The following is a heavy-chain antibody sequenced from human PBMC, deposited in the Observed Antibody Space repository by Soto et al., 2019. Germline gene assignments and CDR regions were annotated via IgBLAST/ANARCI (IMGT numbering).Heavy chain of an antibody. CDR3: AGGVGCSGGSCYK. V-gene: IGHV4-31*03. CDR2: IYYSGST. Sequence: SETLSLTCTVSGGSISSGGYYWSWIRQHPGKGLEWIGYIYYSGSTYYNPSLKSRVTISVDTSKNQFSLKLSSVTAADTAVYYCAGGVGCSGGSCYKWGQGTLVTVSS. J-gene: IGHJ4*02. D-gene: IGHD2-15*01. CDR1: GGSISSGGYY.